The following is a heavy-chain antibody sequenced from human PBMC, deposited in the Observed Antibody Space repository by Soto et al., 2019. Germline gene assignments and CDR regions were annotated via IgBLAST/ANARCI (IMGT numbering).Heavy chain of an antibody. J-gene: IGHJ4*02. V-gene: IGHV1-18*01. D-gene: IGHD2-15*01. Sequence: QVQLVQSGAEVKKPGASVKVSCKASGYTFTSYGISWVRQAPGQGLEWMGWISAYNGNTNYAQKVQGRATMTTDTSTSTAYMELRSLRSDDTAVYYCARDYCSGGSCYGEIDYWGQGTLVTVSS. CDR3: ARDYCSGGSCYGEIDY. CDR2: ISAYNGNT. CDR1: GYTFTSYG.